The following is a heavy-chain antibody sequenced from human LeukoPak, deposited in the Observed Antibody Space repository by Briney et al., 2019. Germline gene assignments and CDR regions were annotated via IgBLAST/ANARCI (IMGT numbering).Heavy chain of an antibody. CDR1: GFIFSSYS. Sequence: GGSLRLSCAASGFIFSSYSMNWVRQAPGKGLEWVSSISSSSSYIYYADSVKGRFTISRDNAKNSLYLQMNSLRAEDTAVYYCASFPIAVAGSWGQGTLVTVSS. CDR3: ASFPIAVAGS. D-gene: IGHD6-19*01. J-gene: IGHJ5*02. V-gene: IGHV3-21*01. CDR2: ISSSSSYI.